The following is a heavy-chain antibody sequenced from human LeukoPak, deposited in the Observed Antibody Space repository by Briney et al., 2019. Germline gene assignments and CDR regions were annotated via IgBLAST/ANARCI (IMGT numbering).Heavy chain of an antibody. J-gene: IGHJ3*01. D-gene: IGHD1/OR15-1a*01. CDR3: ARRNSPSSFDV. Sequence: KPSETLSLTRTLSGGSLTSFYWSWIWQPPPEGHGRIGYIYYTGSTNSNPSLTSRVTLSVDTSKTQFSLRLSSVTAADTAVYYCARRNSPSSFDVWGQGTKVTVPS. CDR2: IYYTGST. CDR1: GGSLTSFY. V-gene: IGHV4-59*01.